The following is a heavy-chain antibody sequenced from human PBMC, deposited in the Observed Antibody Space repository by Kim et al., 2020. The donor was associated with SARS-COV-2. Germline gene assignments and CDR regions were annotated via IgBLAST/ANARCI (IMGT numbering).Heavy chain of an antibody. V-gene: IGHV4-59*13. Sequence: SETLSLTCNVSGGSISSYYWSWIRQPPGKGLEWIGYIYYSGSTNYNPSLKSRVTISVDTSKNQFSLKLSSVTAADTAVYYCARGVPYSSSWYWDYFDYWGQGTLVTVSS. J-gene: IGHJ4*02. CDR2: IYYSGST. D-gene: IGHD6-13*01. CDR1: GGSISSYY. CDR3: ARGVPYSSSWYWDYFDY.